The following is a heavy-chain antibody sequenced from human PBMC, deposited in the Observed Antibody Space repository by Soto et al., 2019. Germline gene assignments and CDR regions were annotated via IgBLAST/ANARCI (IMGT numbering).Heavy chain of an antibody. CDR3: ARRKYISGWYPYYYYGMDV. Sequence: PGESLKISCKGSGYSFTSYWIGWVRQMPGKGLEWMGIIYPGDSDTRYSPSFQGQVTISADKSISTAYLQWSSLKASDTAMYYCARRKYISGWYPYYYYGMDVWGQGTTVTV. D-gene: IGHD6-19*01. V-gene: IGHV5-51*01. J-gene: IGHJ6*02. CDR2: IYPGDSDT. CDR1: GYSFTSYW.